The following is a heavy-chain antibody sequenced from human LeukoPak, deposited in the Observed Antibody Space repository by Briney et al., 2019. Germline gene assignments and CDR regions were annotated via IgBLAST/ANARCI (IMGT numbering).Heavy chain of an antibody. D-gene: IGHD3-9*01. J-gene: IGHJ4*02. V-gene: IGHV3-23*01. CDR3: AKITHYGILTGDFDY. Sequence: GGSLRLSCAASGFTFSSYAMSWVRQAPGKGLEWVSAISGSGGSTYYADSVKGRFTIPRDDSKNTLYLQMNSLRAEDTAVYYCAKITHYGILTGDFDYWGQGTLVTVSS. CDR1: GFTFSSYA. CDR2: ISGSGGST.